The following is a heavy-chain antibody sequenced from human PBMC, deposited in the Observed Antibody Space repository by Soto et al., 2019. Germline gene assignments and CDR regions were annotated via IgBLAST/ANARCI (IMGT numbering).Heavy chain of an antibody. CDR3: TKIPLPPDHFDY. Sequence: EVQLLDSGGGLAQPGGSLRVSCAASGFIFNNYAMNWVRQAPGEGLQWVAGISASGVSTYYADSVKGRFIISGDTSTKSLFLQGNNLRADDRAIDYCTKIPLPPDHFDYWGQGTLVTVSA. D-gene: IGHD1-26*01. J-gene: IGHJ4*02. CDR1: GFIFNNYA. CDR2: ISASGVST. V-gene: IGHV3-23*01.